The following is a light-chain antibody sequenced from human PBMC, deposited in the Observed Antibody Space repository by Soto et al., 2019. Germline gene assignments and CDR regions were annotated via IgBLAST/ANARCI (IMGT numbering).Light chain of an antibody. CDR2: EVT. CDR1: SSDIGGYNY. V-gene: IGLV2-14*01. Sequence: QSALTQPASVSGSPGQSITISCTGTSSDIGGYNYVSWYQQYPGKAPNLIIYEVTNRPSGISYRFSGSKSGNTASLTISGLQAEDEADYSCSSYSSTTTPFVFGTGTKLTVL. CDR3: SSYSSTTTPFV. J-gene: IGLJ1*01.